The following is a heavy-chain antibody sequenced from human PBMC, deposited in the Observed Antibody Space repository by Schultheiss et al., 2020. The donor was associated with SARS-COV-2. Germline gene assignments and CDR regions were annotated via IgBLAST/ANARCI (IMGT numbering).Heavy chain of an antibody. D-gene: IGHD2/OR15-2a*01. CDR1: GFTFSSYA. CDR2: ISYDGSNK. Sequence: GGSLRLSCAASGFTFSSYAMHWVRQAPGKGLEWVAVISYDGSNKYYADSVKGRFTISRDNSKNTLYLQMNSLRAEDTAVYYCARDGSKNSQRYGMDVWGQGTTVTVSS. J-gene: IGHJ6*02. V-gene: IGHV3-30-3*01. CDR3: ARDGSKNSQRYGMDV.